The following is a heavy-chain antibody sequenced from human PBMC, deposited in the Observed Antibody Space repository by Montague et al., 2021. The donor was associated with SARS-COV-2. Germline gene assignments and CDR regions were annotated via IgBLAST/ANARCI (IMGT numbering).Heavy chain of an antibody. CDR3: ARVSDFWSGYYTAVGAFDI. D-gene: IGHD3-3*01. V-gene: IGHV4-34*01. CDR2: INHSGST. Sequence: SETLSLTCAVYGGSFSGYYLNWIRQPPGKGLEWIGEINHSGSTNYNPSLKSRVTIAVDTSKNQVSLKLSSVTAADTAVYYCARVSDFWSGYYTAVGAFDIWGQGTMVTVSS. CDR1: GGSFSGYY. J-gene: IGHJ3*02.